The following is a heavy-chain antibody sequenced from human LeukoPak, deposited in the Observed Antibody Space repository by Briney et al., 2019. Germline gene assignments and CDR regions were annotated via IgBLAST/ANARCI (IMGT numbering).Heavy chain of an antibody. CDR3: VRDGGVSGYDLLDY. V-gene: IGHV3-7*01. Sequence: GGSLRLSCAASGFSVSYYFMTWVRQAPGKGLEWVAQINQDGSEEYYMDSVRARFTISRDNAKNSVFLQMNSLRAEDTAVYYCVRDGGVSGYDLLDYWGQGTLVTVSS. J-gene: IGHJ4*02. D-gene: IGHD5-12*01. CDR1: GFSVSYYF. CDR2: INQDGSEE.